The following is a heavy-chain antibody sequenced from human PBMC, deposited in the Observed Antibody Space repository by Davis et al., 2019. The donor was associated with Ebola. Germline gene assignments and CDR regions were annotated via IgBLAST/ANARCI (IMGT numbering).Heavy chain of an antibody. D-gene: IGHD2-2*01. CDR1: GYTFTAYH. CDR3: ARLCSSSCPNDY. V-gene: IGHV1-2*06. Sequence: ASVQVSCKASGYTFTAYHMHWARQAPGQGLEWMGRMNPHSGGTNYAQTFQGRVTMISDTSISTAYMELSRLTYDDTAVYYCARLCSSSCPNDYWGQGTLVTVSS. CDR2: MNPHSGGT. J-gene: IGHJ4*02.